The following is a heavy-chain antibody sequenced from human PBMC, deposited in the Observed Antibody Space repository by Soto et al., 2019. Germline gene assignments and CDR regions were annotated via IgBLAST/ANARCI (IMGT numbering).Heavy chain of an antibody. J-gene: IGHJ6*03. CDR3: ARGPYYYYYYMDV. Sequence: GGSLRLSCAASGFTVSSIYMSWVRQAPGKGLEWVSLIQSGGTTYYADSVKGRFTISRDSSENTLHLQMDSLRAEDTAVYYCARGPYYYYYYMDVWGKGTTVTVSS. V-gene: IGHV3-66*01. CDR2: IQSGGTT. CDR1: GFTVSSIY.